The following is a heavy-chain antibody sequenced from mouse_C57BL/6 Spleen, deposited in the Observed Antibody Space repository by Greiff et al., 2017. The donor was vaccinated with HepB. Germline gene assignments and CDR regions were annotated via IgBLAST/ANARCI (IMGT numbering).Heavy chain of an antibody. J-gene: IGHJ2*01. Sequence: VQLQQSGPELVKPGASVKISCKASGYAFSSSWMNWVKQRPGKGLEWIGRIYPGDGDTNYNGKFKGKATLTADKSSSTAYMQRSSLTSEDSAVYFRAREGGYYYGDYWGQGTTLTVSS. CDR2: IYPGDGDT. D-gene: IGHD1-1*01. CDR1: GYAFSSSW. CDR3: AREGGYYYGDY. V-gene: IGHV1-82*01.